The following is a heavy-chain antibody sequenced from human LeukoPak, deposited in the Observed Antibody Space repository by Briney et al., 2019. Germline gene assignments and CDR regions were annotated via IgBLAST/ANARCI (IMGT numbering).Heavy chain of an antibody. CDR2: IRSSSET. CDR1: GYTLTELS. D-gene: IGHD5-12*01. J-gene: IGHJ5*02. Sequence: GASVKVSCKVSGYTLTELSMHWVRQAPGKGLEWVSHIRSSSETFYADSVKGRFTISRDNARNSLYLQMNNLRGEDTAIYYCARDAGNSGYGCDLWGQGTLVTVSS. CDR3: ARDAGNSGYGCDL. V-gene: IGHV3-69-1*01.